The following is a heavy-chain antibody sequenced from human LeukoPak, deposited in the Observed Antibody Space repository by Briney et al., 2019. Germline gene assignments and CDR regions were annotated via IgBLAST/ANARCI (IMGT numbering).Heavy chain of an antibody. V-gene: IGHV3-48*01. CDR1: GFTFSSYS. CDR3: ARWGVAGWYYFDY. D-gene: IGHD6-19*01. Sequence: GGSLRLSCAASGFTFSSYSMNWVRQAPGKGLEWVSYISSSSSTIYYADSVKGRFTISRDNAKNSLYLQMNSLRAEDTAVYYCARWGVAGWYYFDYWGQGTLVTVSS. J-gene: IGHJ4*02. CDR2: ISSSSSTI.